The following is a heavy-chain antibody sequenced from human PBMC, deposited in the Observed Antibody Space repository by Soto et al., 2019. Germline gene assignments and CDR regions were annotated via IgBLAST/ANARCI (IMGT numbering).Heavy chain of an antibody. D-gene: IGHD6-13*01. Sequence: SETLSLTCTVSGGSMSSSSYYWGWIRQPPGKGLEWIVSIYYSGSTYYNTSLKSRVTISVDTSKNQFSLKLSSVTAADTAVYYCARTHSSSWYGYGMDVWGQGTTVTVS. CDR2: IYYSGST. V-gene: IGHV4-39*01. J-gene: IGHJ6*02. CDR3: ARTHSSSWYGYGMDV. CDR1: GGSMSSSSYY.